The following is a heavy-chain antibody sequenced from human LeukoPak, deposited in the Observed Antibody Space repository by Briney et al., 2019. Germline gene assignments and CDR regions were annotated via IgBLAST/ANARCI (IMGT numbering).Heavy chain of an antibody. CDR2: ISAYNGNT. Sequence: ASVKVSCKASGYTFTSYGISWVRQAPGQGLEGMGWISAYNGNTNYAQKLQGRVTMTTDTSTSTAYMELRSLRSDDTAVYYCARDPIVVVVAANNDAFDIWGQGTMVTVSS. J-gene: IGHJ3*02. CDR1: GYTFTSYG. D-gene: IGHD2-15*01. CDR3: ARDPIVVVVAANNDAFDI. V-gene: IGHV1-18*01.